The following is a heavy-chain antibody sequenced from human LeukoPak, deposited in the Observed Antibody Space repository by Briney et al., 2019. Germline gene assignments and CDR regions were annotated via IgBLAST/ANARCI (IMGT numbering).Heavy chain of an antibody. Sequence: GGSLRLSCAASGFTFSSYWMSWVRQAPGKGLEWVANIKQDGSEKYYVDSVKGRFTISRDNAKNSLYLQMNSLRAEDTAVYYCAREQAGTTAGGDFDYWGQGTLVTVSS. D-gene: IGHD1-7*01. V-gene: IGHV3-7*01. CDR3: AREQAGTTAGGDFDY. CDR2: IKQDGSEK. J-gene: IGHJ4*02. CDR1: GFTFSSYW.